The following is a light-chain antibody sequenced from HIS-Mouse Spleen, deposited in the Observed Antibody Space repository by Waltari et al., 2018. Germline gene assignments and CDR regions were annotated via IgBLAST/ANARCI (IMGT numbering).Light chain of an antibody. CDR2: DVS. CDR3: CSYAGSYNWV. J-gene: IGLJ3*02. CDR1: SSDVGGYNY. V-gene: IGLV2-11*01. Sequence: QSALTQPRSVSGSPGQSVTISCTGTSSDVGGYNYVYWYQQHPGKAPKLMIYDVSKRPSGVPDRFSGSKSGNTASLTISALQAEDEADYYCCSYAGSYNWVFGGGTKLTVL.